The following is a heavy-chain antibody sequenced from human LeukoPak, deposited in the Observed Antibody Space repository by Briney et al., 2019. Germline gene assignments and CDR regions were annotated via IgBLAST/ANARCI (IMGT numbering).Heavy chain of an antibody. CDR1: GYTFTDYW. V-gene: IGHV5-51*01. Sequence: RGESLKISCKSLGYTLTGYTFTDYWIGWVRRVPGKGLVWMVVIYPGDSDTRYSPSFQRQVTISADKSISTAYLQWSSLKASDTAMYYCARPAKAGYSYGYRSSYYFDYWGQGTLVTVSS. J-gene: IGHJ4*02. CDR2: IYPGDSDT. CDR3: ARPAKAGYSYGYRSSYYFDY. D-gene: IGHD5-18*01.